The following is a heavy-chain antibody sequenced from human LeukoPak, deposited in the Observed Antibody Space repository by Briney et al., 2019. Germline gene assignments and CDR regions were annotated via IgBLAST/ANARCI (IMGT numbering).Heavy chain of an antibody. Sequence: LRLSCAASGFTFSSYGMHWVRQAPGKGLEWVAVISYDGSNKYYADSVKGRFTISRDNSKNTLYLQMNSLRAEDTAVYYCARAKGSYSFDYWGQGTLVTVSS. CDR3: ARAKGSYSFDY. D-gene: IGHD3-10*01. J-gene: IGHJ4*02. V-gene: IGHV3-30*03. CDR2: ISYDGSNK. CDR1: GFTFSSYG.